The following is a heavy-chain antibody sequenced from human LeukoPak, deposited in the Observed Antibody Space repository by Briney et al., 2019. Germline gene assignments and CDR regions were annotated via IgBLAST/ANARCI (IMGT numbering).Heavy chain of an antibody. CDR1: GFTFSRYS. CDR3: ARDDNWAFDC. CDR2: ISSTNAI. J-gene: IGHJ4*02. V-gene: IGHV3-48*04. Sequence: GGSLRLSCAASGFTFSRYSMNWVRQAPGKGLEWVSYISSTNAIYDADSVKGRFTISRDNAKNSLYLQMNSLRADDTAVYYCARDDNWAFDCWGQGTLVTVSS. D-gene: IGHD1-1*01.